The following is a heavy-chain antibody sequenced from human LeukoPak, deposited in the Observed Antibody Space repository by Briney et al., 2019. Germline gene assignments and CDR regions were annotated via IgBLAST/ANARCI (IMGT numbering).Heavy chain of an antibody. D-gene: IGHD6-6*01. J-gene: IGHJ3*02. Sequence: ASQTLSLTCTVSGGSISSGSYYWSWIRQPAGKGLEWIGRIYTSGSTNYNPSLKSRVTISVDTSKNQFSLKLSSVTAADTAVYYCAREGQLGLDIWGQGTMVTVSS. V-gene: IGHV4-61*02. CDR3: AREGQLGLDI. CDR2: IYTSGST. CDR1: GGSISSGSYY.